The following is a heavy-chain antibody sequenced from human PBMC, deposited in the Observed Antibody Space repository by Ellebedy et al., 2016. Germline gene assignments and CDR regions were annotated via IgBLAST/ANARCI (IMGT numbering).Heavy chain of an antibody. CDR1: GGTFSSYA. CDR3: ARGVPDYDSSGYLGHVDY. D-gene: IGHD3-22*01. J-gene: IGHJ4*02. CDR2: IIPIFGTA. Sequence: SVKVSXKASGGTFSSYAISWVRQAPGQGLEWMGGIIPIFGTANYAQKFQGRVTITADKSTSTAYMELSSLRSEDTAVYYCARGVPDYDSSGYLGHVDYWGQGTLVTVSS. V-gene: IGHV1-69*06.